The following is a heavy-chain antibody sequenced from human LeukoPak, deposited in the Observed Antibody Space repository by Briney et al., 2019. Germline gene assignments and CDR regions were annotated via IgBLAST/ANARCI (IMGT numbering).Heavy chain of an antibody. J-gene: IGHJ4*02. CDR1: GYIFINYY. D-gene: IGHD5-12*01. Sequence: ASVKVSCKASGYIFINYYIYWVRQAPGHGPEWMGLIHPSSTTTNYAQKFQGRVTMTTDASTSTAYMELSSLRSEDTAVYYCARDPLVSGYATDFDYWGQGTLVTVSS. V-gene: IGHV1-46*01. CDR2: IHPSSTTT. CDR3: ARDPLVSGYATDFDY.